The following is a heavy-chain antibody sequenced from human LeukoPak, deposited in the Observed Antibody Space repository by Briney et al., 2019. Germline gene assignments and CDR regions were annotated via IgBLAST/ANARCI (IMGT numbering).Heavy chain of an antibody. CDR2: IYYSGST. J-gene: IGHJ4*02. Sequence: KPSETLSLTCTLSGGSISSYYWSWIRQPPGKGLEWIGYIYYSGSTNYNPSLKSRVTISVDTSKNQFSLKLSSVTAADTAVYYCAAQGGSSRPRGPDYWGQGTLVTVSS. CDR3: AAQGGSSRPRGPDY. CDR1: GGSISSYY. V-gene: IGHV4-59*01. D-gene: IGHD6-6*01.